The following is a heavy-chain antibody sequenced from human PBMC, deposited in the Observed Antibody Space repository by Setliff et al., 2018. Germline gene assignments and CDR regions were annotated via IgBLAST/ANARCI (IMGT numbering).Heavy chain of an antibody. J-gene: IGHJ4*02. V-gene: IGHV3-21*01. Sequence: GGSLRLSCVASGLPFSNSNMNWVRQAPGEGLEWVSSISSISNYIYYADSVKGRFTISRDNAKNSLFLQMNNLRAEDTALYYCVRGRHYLPGGEYWGQGTLVTVSS. D-gene: IGHD3-10*01. CDR3: VRGRHYLPGGEY. CDR2: ISSISNYI. CDR1: GLPFSNSN.